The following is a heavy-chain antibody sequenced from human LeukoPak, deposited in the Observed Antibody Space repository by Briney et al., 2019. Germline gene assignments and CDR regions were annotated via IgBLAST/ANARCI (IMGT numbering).Heavy chain of an antibody. V-gene: IGHV3-23*01. Sequence: GGSLRLSCAASGFAFSSYTMTWVRLAPAPGKGLEWVSTITTSGATYYADSVKGRFTISRDNSKNTLYLQMNSLRAEDTAVYYCAKNSPKPAGTYFQHCGQGTLVTVAS. D-gene: IGHD2-2*01. J-gene: IGHJ1*01. CDR1: GFAFSSYT. CDR2: ITTSGAT. CDR3: AKNSPKPAGTYFQH.